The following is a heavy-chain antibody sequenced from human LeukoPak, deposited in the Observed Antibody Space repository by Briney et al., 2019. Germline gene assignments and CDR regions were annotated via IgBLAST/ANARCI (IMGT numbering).Heavy chain of an antibody. CDR2: ISHSGST. V-gene: IGHV4-38-2*02. J-gene: IGHJ4*02. Sequence: PSETLSLTCTVSGYSISSGYYWGWIRQPPGKGLEWIGSISHSGSTYYNPSLNSRVTISLDTSKNQFSLKLSPVTAADTAVYYCARDLGDGYFDYWGQGTLVTVSS. CDR1: GYSISSGYY. D-gene: IGHD3-16*01. CDR3: ARDLGDGYFDY.